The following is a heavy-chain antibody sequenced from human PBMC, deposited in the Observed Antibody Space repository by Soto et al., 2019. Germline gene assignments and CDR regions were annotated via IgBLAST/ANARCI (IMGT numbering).Heavy chain of an antibody. CDR2: IQYSGTT. V-gene: IGHV4-39*01. CDR3: AIYYDYGDYGNLIDF. D-gene: IGHD4-17*01. J-gene: IGHJ4*02. CDR1: GGSISRGSYV. Sequence: PTETLSLTCSVSGGSISRGSYVWGWIRQPPGKGLEWIGDIQYSGTTYYNPSLKSRVIISVDTSKNQFSLRLNSVTAADTAVYFCAIYYDYGDYGNLIDFWGQGTLVTVSS.